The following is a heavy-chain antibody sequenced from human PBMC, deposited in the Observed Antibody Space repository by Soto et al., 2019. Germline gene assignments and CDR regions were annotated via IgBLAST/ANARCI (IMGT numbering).Heavy chain of an antibody. J-gene: IGHJ3*02. V-gene: IGHV3-74*01. CDR3: ATAPRSNYAFDI. D-gene: IGHD6-13*01. Sequence: EVQLVESGGGLIQPGGSLRLSCAASGFTFSTYWMHWVRQAPGKGLVWVSRINSDGSSTTYADSVKGRFTISRDNTKHTLYLQRNSLRAEDTAVYYGATAPRSNYAFDIWGQGTMVTVSS. CDR2: INSDGSST. CDR1: GFTFSTYW.